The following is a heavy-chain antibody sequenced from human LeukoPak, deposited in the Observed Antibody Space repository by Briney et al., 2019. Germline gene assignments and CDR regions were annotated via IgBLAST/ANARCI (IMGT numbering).Heavy chain of an antibody. J-gene: IGHJ4*02. D-gene: IGHD2-2*01. CDR3: ARGRSPNYWRKVVPAARYFDY. CDR2: INHSGST. V-gene: IGHV4-34*01. Sequence: SETLSLTCAVYGGSFSGYYWSWIRQPPGKGLEWIGEINHSGSTNYNPSLKSRVTISVDTTKNQFSLKLSSVTAADTAVYYCARGRSPNYWRKVVPAARYFDYWGQGTLATVSS. CDR1: GGSFSGYY.